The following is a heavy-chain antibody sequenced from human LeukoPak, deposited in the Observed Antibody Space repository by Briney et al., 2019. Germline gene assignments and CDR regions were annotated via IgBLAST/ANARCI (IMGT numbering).Heavy chain of an antibody. CDR3: ARTYAIVGTTAYYFYYYYMDV. J-gene: IGHJ6*03. V-gene: IGHV4-34*01. D-gene: IGHD1-26*01. Sequence: SETLSLTCAVYLDSFSGYSWSWIRQPPGKGLEWIGDINSGGDTNYNPSLKSQVTLSVDTSKNQFSLRLTSVTAADTAMYYCARTYAIVGTTAYYFYYYYMDVWAKGTMVTISS. CDR2: INSGGDT. CDR1: LDSFSGYS.